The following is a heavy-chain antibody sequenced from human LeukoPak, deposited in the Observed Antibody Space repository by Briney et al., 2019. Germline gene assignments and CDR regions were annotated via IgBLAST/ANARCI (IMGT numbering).Heavy chain of an antibody. CDR3: ARDQYGSGSYYKPFDY. D-gene: IGHD3-10*01. CDR1: GGTFSSYA. Sequence: PVKVSCKASGGTFSSYAISWVRQAPGQGLEWMGGIIPIFGTANYAQKFQGRVTITADESTSTAYMELSSLRSEDTAVYYCARDQYGSGSYYKPFDYWGQGTLVTVSS. J-gene: IGHJ4*02. CDR2: IIPIFGTA. V-gene: IGHV1-69*13.